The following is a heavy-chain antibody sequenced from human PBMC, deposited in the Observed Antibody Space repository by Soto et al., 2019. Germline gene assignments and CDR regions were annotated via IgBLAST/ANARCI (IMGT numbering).Heavy chain of an antibody. CDR1: GGSISGYY. J-gene: IGHJ4*02. CDR3: AAAPRY. D-gene: IGHD2-15*01. CDR2: IYYSGST. Sequence: QVQLQESGPGLVKPSETLSLTCIVSGGSISGYYWSWIRQTPEKGLEWIGYIYYSGSTNYNPSLKSRVTMLIDMSKNQFSLKLTSVSAADTAVYYCAAAPRYWGQGILVTVSS. V-gene: IGHV4-59*01.